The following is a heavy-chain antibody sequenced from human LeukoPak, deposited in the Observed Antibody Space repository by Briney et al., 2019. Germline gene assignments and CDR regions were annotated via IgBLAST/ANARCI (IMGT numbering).Heavy chain of an antibody. Sequence: SGTLSLTCAVSGASISSINWWNWVRQPPGKGLEWIGEIYHSGSTNYNPSLKSRVTILIDTSKNQFSLKLRSVTAADTAVYYCARGSDYSYYYGMDVWGQGTTVTVSS. CDR1: GASISSINW. J-gene: IGHJ6*02. CDR3: ARGSDYSYYYGMDV. D-gene: IGHD2-15*01. V-gene: IGHV4-4*02. CDR2: IYHSGST.